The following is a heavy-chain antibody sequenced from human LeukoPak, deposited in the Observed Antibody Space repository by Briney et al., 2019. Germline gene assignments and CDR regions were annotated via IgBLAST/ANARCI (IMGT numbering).Heavy chain of an antibody. CDR1: GYTFTNYG. Sequence: ASVKVSCKTSGYTFTNYGISWVRQAPGLGLEWMGWISAYNGNTNYAQKVQGRVTMTTDTSTSTAYMELRSLRFDDTAVYYCARDQSLRLLQTSSTYFKHVFATWGQGSMVTVSS. CDR3: ARDQSLRLLQTSSTYFKHVFAT. D-gene: IGHD6-13*01. J-gene: IGHJ3*02. V-gene: IGHV1-18*01. CDR2: ISAYNGNT.